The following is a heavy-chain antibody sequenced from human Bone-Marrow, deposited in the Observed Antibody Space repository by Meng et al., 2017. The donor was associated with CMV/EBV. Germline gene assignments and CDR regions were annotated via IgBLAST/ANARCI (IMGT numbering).Heavy chain of an antibody. V-gene: IGHV3-21*01. CDR1: GFTFDDYA. CDR3: ARELTTRYSSSWFDY. D-gene: IGHD6-13*01. CDR2: ISSSSSYI. J-gene: IGHJ4*02. Sequence: GGSLRLSCAASGFTFDDYAMHWVRQAPGKGLEWVSSISSSSSYIYYADSVKGRFTISRDNAKNSLYLQMNSLRAEDTAVYYCARELTTRYSSSWFDYWGQGTLVTVSS.